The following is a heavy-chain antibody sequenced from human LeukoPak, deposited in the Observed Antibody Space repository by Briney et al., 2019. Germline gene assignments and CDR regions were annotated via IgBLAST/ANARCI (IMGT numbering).Heavy chain of an antibody. CDR2: IYYSGST. V-gene: IGHV4-59*01. CDR3: ARDTTGYCSGGCCPGDWFDP. J-gene: IGHJ5*02. Sequence: PSETLSLTCTVSGGSISSYYWSWIRQPPGKGLEWIGYIYYSGSTNYNPSLKSRVTISVDTSKNQFSLKLSSVTAADTAVYYCARDTTGYCSGGCCPGDWFDPWGQGTLVTVSS. CDR1: GGSISSYY. D-gene: IGHD2-15*01.